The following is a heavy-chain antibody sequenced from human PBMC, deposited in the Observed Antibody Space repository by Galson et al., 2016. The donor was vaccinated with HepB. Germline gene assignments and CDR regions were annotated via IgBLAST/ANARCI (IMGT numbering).Heavy chain of an antibody. D-gene: IGHD3-3*02. J-gene: IGHJ6*02. Sequence: SLRLSCAASGFTFSNYGMTWVRQAPGKGLEVVSSISRSGDSRDYADSVKGRFTISRDNSKNTLFLQMSSLRVEDTAVYYCVKEPFFYYGMDVWGQGTTVTVSS. V-gene: IGHV3-23*01. CDR1: GFTFSNYG. CDR3: VKEPFFYYGMDV. CDR2: ISRSGDSR.